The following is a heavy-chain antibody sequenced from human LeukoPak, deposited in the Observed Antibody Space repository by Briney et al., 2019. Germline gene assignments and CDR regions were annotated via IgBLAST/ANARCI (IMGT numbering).Heavy chain of an antibody. V-gene: IGHV3-9*01. Sequence: GRSLRLSCAASGFTFDDYAMHWVRQAPGKGLEWVSGISWNSGSIGYADSVKGRFTISRDNAKNSLYLQMNSLRAEDTAVYYCASGFLDDFWSGHFWGQGTLVTVSS. D-gene: IGHD3-3*01. J-gene: IGHJ4*02. CDR3: ASGFLDDFWSGHF. CDR1: GFTFDDYA. CDR2: ISWNSGSI.